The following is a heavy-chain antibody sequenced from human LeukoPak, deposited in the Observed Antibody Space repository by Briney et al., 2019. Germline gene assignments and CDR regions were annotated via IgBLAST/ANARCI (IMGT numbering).Heavy chain of an antibody. J-gene: IGHJ5*02. CDR3: ARGDSGSYYFGSDCPNWFDP. Sequence: GASVKVSCKASGYTXTSYYMHRVRQAPGQGLEWMGIINPSGGSTSYAQKFQGRVTMTRDTSTSTVYMELSSLRSEDTAVYYCARGDSGSYYFGSDCPNWFDPWGQGTLVTVSS. CDR2: INPSGGST. CDR1: GYTXTSYY. V-gene: IGHV1-46*01. D-gene: IGHD1-26*01.